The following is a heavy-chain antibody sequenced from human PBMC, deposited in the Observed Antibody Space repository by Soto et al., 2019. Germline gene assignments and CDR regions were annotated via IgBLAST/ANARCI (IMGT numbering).Heavy chain of an antibody. CDR2: ISYDGSNK. V-gene: IGHV3-30-3*01. CDR1: GFSFSSYA. D-gene: IGHD1-26*01. CDR3: ARSRWELQNDDY. J-gene: IGHJ4*02. Sequence: PGGSLRLSCAASGFSFSSYAVHWVRQAPGKGLEWVAVISYDGSNKYYADSVKGRFTISRDNSKNTLYLQMNSLRAEDTAVYYCARSRWELQNDDYWGQGTLVTVSS.